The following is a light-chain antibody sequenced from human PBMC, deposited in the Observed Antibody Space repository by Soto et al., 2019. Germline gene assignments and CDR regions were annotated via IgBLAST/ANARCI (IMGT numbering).Light chain of an antibody. CDR3: FSHRSGDSHV. CDR1: SSDVGGYNY. CDR2: GVT. J-gene: IGLJ1*01. V-gene: IGLV2-14*01. Sequence: QSVLTQPASVSGSPGQSITISCTGTSSDVGGYNYVSWYQQYPGKAPKLMIYGVTNRPSGVSNRFSGSKTGNTASLTISGLQAEDEAYYYCFSHRSGDSHVFGTGTKVTAL.